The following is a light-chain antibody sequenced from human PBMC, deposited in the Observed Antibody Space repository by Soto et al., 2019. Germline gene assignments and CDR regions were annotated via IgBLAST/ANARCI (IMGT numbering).Light chain of an antibody. J-gene: IGKJ4*01. CDR3: QQYGSSPLT. Sequence: EIVLTQSPGTLSLSPGERATLSCRASQSVRSSYLAWYQQKPGQAPRLLIYGASSRATGIPARFSGSGSGTDFTLTISRLEPEDFAVYYCQQYGSSPLTFGRGTKVEIK. CDR2: GAS. CDR1: QSVRSSY. V-gene: IGKV3-20*01.